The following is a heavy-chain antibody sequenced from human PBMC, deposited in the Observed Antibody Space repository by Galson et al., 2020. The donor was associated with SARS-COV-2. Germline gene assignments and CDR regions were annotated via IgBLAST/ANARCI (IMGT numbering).Heavy chain of an antibody. CDR1: GYTFTAHY. CDR3: ARDTAPDY. V-gene: IGHV1-2*02. J-gene: IGHJ4*02. CDR2: INPDGGGT. Sequence: ASVKVSCKTSGYTFTAHYIHWLRQAPGQGLEWMGWINPDGGGTNYAQKFRGRVAMTRDTSISTAYMELSGLGSDDTAVYYCARDTAPDYWGQGTLVTVSS. D-gene: IGHD5-18*01.